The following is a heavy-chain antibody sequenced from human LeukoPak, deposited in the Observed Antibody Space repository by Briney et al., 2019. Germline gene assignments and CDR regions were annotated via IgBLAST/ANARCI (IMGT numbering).Heavy chain of an antibody. CDR2: IYYSGST. Sequence: KPSETLSLTCTVSGGSISSYYWSWIRQPPGKGLEWIGYIYYSGSTNYNPSLKSRVTISVDTSKNQFSLKLRPVTAADTAVYYCARVTGYMIEDYFDYWGQGTLVTVSS. CDR1: GGSISSYY. CDR3: ARVTGYMIEDYFDY. J-gene: IGHJ4*02. D-gene: IGHD3-22*01. V-gene: IGHV4-59*01.